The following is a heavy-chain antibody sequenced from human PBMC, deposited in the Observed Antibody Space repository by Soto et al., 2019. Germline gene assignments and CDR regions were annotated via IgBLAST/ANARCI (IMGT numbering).Heavy chain of an antibody. CDR2: IYHSGST. CDR1: GGSISSSNW. V-gene: IGHV4-4*02. CDR3: ARQCRGVTCHWFVP. D-gene: IGHD2-15*01. Sequence: SETLSLTCAVSGGSISSSNWWSWVRQPPGKGLEWIREIYHSGSTNYNPSLKSRVTISVDTSKNQFSLTLTSVTAADTAVYYCARQCRGVTCHWFVPWGQGTLVTVSS. J-gene: IGHJ5*02.